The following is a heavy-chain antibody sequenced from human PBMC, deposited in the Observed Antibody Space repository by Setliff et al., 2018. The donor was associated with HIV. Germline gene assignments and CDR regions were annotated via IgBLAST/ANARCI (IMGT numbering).Heavy chain of an antibody. CDR1: GDSISSSSYY. Sequence: PSETLSLTCIVSGDSISSSSYYWGWVRQPPGKGLGFIGIIHYTRTTYYSPSLRSRATISVDTSKNQFSLRLNSVTAADTAVYYCARRRGDFNPYFDSWGQGNLVTVSS. D-gene: IGHD3-16*01. J-gene: IGHJ4*02. CDR3: ARRRGDFNPYFDS. V-gene: IGHV4-39*01. CDR2: IHYTRTT.